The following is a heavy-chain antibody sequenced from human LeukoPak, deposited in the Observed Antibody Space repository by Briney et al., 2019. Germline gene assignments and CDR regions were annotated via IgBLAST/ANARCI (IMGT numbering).Heavy chain of an antibody. CDR3: AGHGDYASYYYMDV. V-gene: IGHV3-11*04. CDR2: ISSSGSTI. CDR1: GFTFSDYY. Sequence: PGGSLRLSCAASGFTFSDYYMSWIRQAPGKGLEWVSYISSSGSTIYYADSVKGRFTISRDNAKNSPYLQMNSLRAEDTAVYYCAGHGDYASYYYMDVWGKGTTVTVSS. D-gene: IGHD4-17*01. J-gene: IGHJ6*03.